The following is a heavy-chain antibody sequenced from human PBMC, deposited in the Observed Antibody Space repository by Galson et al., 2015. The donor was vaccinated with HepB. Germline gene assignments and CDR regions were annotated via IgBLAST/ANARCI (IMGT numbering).Heavy chain of an antibody. D-gene: IGHD3-22*01. Sequence: SLRLSCAASGFTVSSNYMSWVRQAPGKGLEWVSVIYSGGSTYYADSVKGRFTISRDNSKNTLYLQMNSLRAEDTAVYYCAREGFSSGHAGIFDCGGQGALVTVSS. CDR2: IYSGGST. CDR1: GFTVSSNY. CDR3: AREGFSSGHAGIFDC. J-gene: IGHJ4*02. V-gene: IGHV3-53*05.